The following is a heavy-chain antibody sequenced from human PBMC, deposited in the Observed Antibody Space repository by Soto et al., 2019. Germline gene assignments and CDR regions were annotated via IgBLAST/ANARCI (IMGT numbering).Heavy chain of an antibody. D-gene: IGHD2-8*02. CDR3: ARDKITGLLDY. V-gene: IGHV4-39*07. CDR2: IYYNGST. Sequence: PSETLSLTCAVSGGPITSRTYSWSWIRQPPGKGLEWIGTIYYNGSTNSNPSLKSRVTISVDTSKNQFSLKLTSVTAADTAVYYCARDKITGLLDYWGQGTLVTVSS. CDR1: GGPITSRTYS. J-gene: IGHJ4*02.